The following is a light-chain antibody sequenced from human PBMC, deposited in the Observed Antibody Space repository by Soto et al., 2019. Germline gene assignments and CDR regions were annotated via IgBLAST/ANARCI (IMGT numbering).Light chain of an antibody. V-gene: IGLV1-47*01. Sequence: QSVLTQPPSASGTPGQRVNISCSGSSSNIGSNYVYWYRQFPGTAPKLLIQRNNQRPSGVPARFSGSKSGTSASLAISGLRSEDEADYYCGGWDDSLRGPVFGGGTKVTV. CDR2: RNN. J-gene: IGLJ2*01. CDR3: GGWDDSLRGPV. CDR1: SSNIGSNY.